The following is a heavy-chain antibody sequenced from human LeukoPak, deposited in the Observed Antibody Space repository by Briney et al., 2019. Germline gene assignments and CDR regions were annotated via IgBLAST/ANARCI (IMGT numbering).Heavy chain of an antibody. J-gene: IGHJ4*02. D-gene: IGHD1-26*01. CDR1: GGSTSSSSYY. Sequence: SETLSLTCTVSGGSTSSSSYYWGWIRQPPGKGLEWIGSIYYSGSTYYNPSLKSRVTISVDTSKNQFSLKLSSVTAADTAVYYCARRHWSYAFDYWGQGTLVTVSS. CDR3: ARRHWSYAFDY. V-gene: IGHV4-39*07. CDR2: IYYSGST.